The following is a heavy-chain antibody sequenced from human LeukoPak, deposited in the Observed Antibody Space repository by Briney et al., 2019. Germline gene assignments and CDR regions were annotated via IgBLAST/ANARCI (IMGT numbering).Heavy chain of an antibody. CDR1: GGSISSSSYY. V-gene: IGHV4-30-4*08. Sequence: SETLSLTCTVSGGSISSSSYYWGWIRQPPGKGLEWIGYIYYSGSTYYNPSLKSRVTISVDTSKNQFSLKLSSVTAADTAVYYCARDRGYYYDSSGVDYWGQGTLVTVSS. D-gene: IGHD3-22*01. CDR3: ARDRGYYYDSSGVDY. J-gene: IGHJ4*02. CDR2: IYYSGST.